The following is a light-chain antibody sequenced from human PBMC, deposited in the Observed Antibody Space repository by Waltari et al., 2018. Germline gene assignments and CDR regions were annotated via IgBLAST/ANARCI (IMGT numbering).Light chain of an antibody. V-gene: IGLV1-47*01. CDR1: SSNIGTNY. CDR3: AAWDDGLSGPV. J-gene: IGLJ3*02. CDR2: RND. Sequence: QSVLTQPPSVSGTPGQGVTISCSGSSSNIGTNYVYWYQQLPRTAPNLLIFRNDQRPSGVPDRFSASESGTSASLAISGLRSEDEADYYCAAWDDGLSGPVCGGGTKLTVL.